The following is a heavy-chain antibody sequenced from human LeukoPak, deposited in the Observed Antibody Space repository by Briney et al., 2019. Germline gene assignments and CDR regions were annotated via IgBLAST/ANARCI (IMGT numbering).Heavy chain of an antibody. J-gene: IGHJ4*02. V-gene: IGHV3-33*08. CDR1: GFTCSSYA. D-gene: IGHD3-22*01. CDR2: ILYDGSNK. Sequence: AGSLRLSGAGSGFTCSSYARHWVRQAPGKGLEWGAVILYDGSNKYYTYSVKGPLTRSTDNPTNTLYLRMNRMRAEDTPVYYCARERDDSSGDSDYWGQGKLVTVSS. CDR3: ARERDDSSGDSDY.